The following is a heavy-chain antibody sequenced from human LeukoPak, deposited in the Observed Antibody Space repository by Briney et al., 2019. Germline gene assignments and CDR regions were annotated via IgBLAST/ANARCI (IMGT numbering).Heavy chain of an antibody. CDR3: ARDIALFGQAAAGTGDAFDI. D-gene: IGHD6-13*01. V-gene: IGHV4-59*01. J-gene: IGHJ3*02. Sequence: SETLSLTCTVSGGSNSSYYWSWIRQPPGKGLEWIGYIYYSGSTNYNPSLKSRVTISVDTSKNQFSLKLSSVTAADTAVYYCARDIALFGQAAAGTGDAFDIWGQGTMVTVSS. CDR1: GGSNSSYY. CDR2: IYYSGST.